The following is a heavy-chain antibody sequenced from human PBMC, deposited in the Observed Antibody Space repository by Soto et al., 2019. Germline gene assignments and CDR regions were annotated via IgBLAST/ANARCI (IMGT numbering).Heavy chain of an antibody. CDR1: GFTFSSYS. V-gene: IGHV3-21*01. D-gene: IGHD6-13*01. CDR2: ISSSSSYI. Sequence: GGSLRLSCAASGFTFSSYSMNWVRQAPGKGLEWVSSISSSSSYIYYADSVKGRFTISRDNAKNSLYLQMNSLRAEDTAVYYCASLSLAAARTHHWGQGTLVTVSS. CDR3: ASLSLAAARTHH. J-gene: IGHJ5*02.